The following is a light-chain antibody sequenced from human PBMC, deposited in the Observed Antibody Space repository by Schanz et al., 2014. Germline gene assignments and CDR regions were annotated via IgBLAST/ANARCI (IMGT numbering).Light chain of an antibody. CDR1: SSDVGGYNY. CDR3: SSYAGSYYV. Sequence: QSALTQPRSVSGSPGQSVAISCTGTSSDVGGYNYVSWYQHHPGKAPKLMIYDVSKRPSGVSNRFSGSKSGNTASLTISGLQAEDEADYYCSSYAGSYYVFGTGTKLTVL. J-gene: IGLJ1*01. CDR2: DVS. V-gene: IGLV2-11*01.